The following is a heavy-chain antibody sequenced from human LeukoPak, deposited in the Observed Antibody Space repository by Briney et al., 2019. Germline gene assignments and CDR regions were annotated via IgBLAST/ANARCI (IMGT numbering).Heavy chain of an antibody. Sequence: GSLRLSCAASGFTFSSYAMSWVRQAPGKGLEWVSAISGSGGSTYYADSVKGRFTISKDNAKNTVYLQMNNLRAEDTAVYYCVSFYETYWGRGTLVTVSS. CDR1: GFTFSSYA. V-gene: IGHV3-23*01. CDR3: VSFYETY. CDR2: ISGSGGST. J-gene: IGHJ4*02. D-gene: IGHD2-2*01.